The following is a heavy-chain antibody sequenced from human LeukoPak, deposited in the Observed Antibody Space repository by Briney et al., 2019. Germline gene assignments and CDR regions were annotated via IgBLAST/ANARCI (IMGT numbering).Heavy chain of an antibody. CDR2: ISGSGGSA. CDR1: GFTFSSYA. Sequence: GGSLRLSCAASGFTFSSYAMSWVRQAPGKGLEWVSAISGSGGSAYHADSVKGRFTISRDNSKNTLYLQMNSLRAEDTAVYYCAKGYDFWSGQSGFDYWGQGTLVTVSS. V-gene: IGHV3-23*01. CDR3: AKGYDFWSGQSGFDY. J-gene: IGHJ4*02. D-gene: IGHD3-3*01.